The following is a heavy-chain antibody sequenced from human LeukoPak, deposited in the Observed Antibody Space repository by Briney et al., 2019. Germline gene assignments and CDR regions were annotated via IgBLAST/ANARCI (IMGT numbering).Heavy chain of an antibody. CDR3: AREIVDYSSSSDYFDY. D-gene: IGHD6-6*01. Sequence: SETLSLTRTVSGGSISSYYWSWIRQPPGKGLEWLAAIYRSGMTYYTPSLKSRLTISLDTSQNHFSLKFGSVTAADTAVYYCAREIVDYSSSSDYFDYWGQGILVTVSS. V-gene: IGHV4-59*04. CDR1: GGSISSYY. J-gene: IGHJ4*02. CDR2: IYRSGMT.